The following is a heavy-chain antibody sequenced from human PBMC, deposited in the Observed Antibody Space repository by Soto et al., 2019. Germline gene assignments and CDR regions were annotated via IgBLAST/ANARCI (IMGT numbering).Heavy chain of an antibody. V-gene: IGHV1-2*02. CDR1: GYTFTGYY. J-gene: IGHJ4*02. D-gene: IGHD3-16*02. CDR3: ARVMITFGGIVDKYYSDY. CDR2: INPNSGDT. Sequence: ASVKVSCKASGYTFTGYYMHWVRQAPGQGLEWMGWINPNSGDTNYAQKFQGRVTMTRDTSITTASVELSRLRSDDTAMYYCARVMITFGGIVDKYYSDYWGQGPPFPVSP.